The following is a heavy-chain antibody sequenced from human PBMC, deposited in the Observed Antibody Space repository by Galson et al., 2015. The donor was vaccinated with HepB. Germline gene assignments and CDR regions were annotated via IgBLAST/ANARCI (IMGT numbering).Heavy chain of an antibody. D-gene: IGHD3-10*01. CDR3: AREAAVWFGELDWSHA. J-gene: IGHJ5*02. CDR1: GYTFTSYG. CDR2: ISAYNGNT. V-gene: IGHV1-18*01. Sequence: SVKVSCKASGYTFTSYGISWVRQAPGQGLEWMGWISAYNGNTNYAQKLQGRVTMTTDTSTSTAYLELRSLRSDDTAVYYCAREAAVWFGELDWSHASGQETLVSGSS.